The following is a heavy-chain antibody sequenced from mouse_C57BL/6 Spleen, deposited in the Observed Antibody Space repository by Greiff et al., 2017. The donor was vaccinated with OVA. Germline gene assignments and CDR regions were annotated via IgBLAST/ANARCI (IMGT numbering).Heavy chain of an antibody. D-gene: IGHD1-1*01. V-gene: IGHV1-72*01. CDR1: GYTFTSYW. Sequence: QVQLQQPGAELVKPGASVKLSCKASGYTFTSYWMHWVKQRPGRGLEWIGRIDRNSGGTKYNEKFKSKATLTVDKPSSTAYMQLSSLTSEDSAVYYCARDYYGSSYYAMDYWGQGTSVTVSS. J-gene: IGHJ4*01. CDR2: IDRNSGGT. CDR3: ARDYYGSSYYAMDY.